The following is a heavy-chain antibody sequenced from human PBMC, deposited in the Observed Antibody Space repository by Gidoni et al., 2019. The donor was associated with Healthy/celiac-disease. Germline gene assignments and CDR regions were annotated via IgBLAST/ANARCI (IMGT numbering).Heavy chain of an antibody. CDR3: ASTYLYCSSTSCYLGEDY. Sequence: QVQLQQWGAGLLKPSETLSLTCAVYGGSFSGYYWSWIRQPPGKGLEWIGEINHSGSTNYNPSLKSRVTISVDTSKNQFSLKLSSVTAADTAVYYCASTYLYCSSTSCYLGEDYWGQGTLVTVSS. CDR1: GGSFSGYY. J-gene: IGHJ4*02. V-gene: IGHV4-34*01. D-gene: IGHD2-2*01. CDR2: INHSGST.